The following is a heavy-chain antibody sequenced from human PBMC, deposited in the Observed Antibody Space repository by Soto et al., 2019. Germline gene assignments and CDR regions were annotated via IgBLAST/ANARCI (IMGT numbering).Heavy chain of an antibody. CDR1: GFTFGDYA. CDR3: TRVGVTTVTSYYFDY. V-gene: IGHV3-49*04. Sequence: GSLRLSCTASGFTFGDYAMSWVRQAPGKGLEWVGFIRSKAYGGTTEYAASVKGRFTISRDDSKSIAYLQMNSLKTEDTAVYYCTRVGVTTVTSYYFDYWGQGTLVTVS. J-gene: IGHJ4*02. D-gene: IGHD4-17*01. CDR2: IRSKAYGGTT.